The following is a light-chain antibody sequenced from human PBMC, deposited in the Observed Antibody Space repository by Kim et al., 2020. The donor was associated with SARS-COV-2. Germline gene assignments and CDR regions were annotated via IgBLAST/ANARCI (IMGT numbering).Light chain of an antibody. CDR2: QDT. V-gene: IGLV3-1*01. Sequence: SVSPGQTASITCSGDKLGDKYACWYQQKPGQSPVLVIYQDTKRPSGIPERFSGSNSGNTATLTISGTQAMDEADYYCQAWDSSTVVFGGGTRLTVL. CDR1: KLGDKY. CDR3: QAWDSSTVV. J-gene: IGLJ2*01.